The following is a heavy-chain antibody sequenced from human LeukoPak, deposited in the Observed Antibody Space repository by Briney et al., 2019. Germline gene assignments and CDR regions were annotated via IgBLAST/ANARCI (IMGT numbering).Heavy chain of an antibody. D-gene: IGHD3-3*01. Sequence: ASVKVSCKASGYTFTSYGISWVRQAPGQGLEWMGWISAYNGNTNYAQKLKGRVTMTTDTSTSTAYMELRSLRSDDTAVYYCARSDFWSGYLNWFDPWGQGTLVTVSS. CDR3: ARSDFWSGYLNWFDP. J-gene: IGHJ5*02. CDR1: GYTFTSYG. CDR2: ISAYNGNT. V-gene: IGHV1-18*01.